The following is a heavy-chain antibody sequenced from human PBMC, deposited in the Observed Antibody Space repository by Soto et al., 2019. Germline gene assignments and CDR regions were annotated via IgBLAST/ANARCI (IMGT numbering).Heavy chain of an antibody. CDR3: VRGKEAGVWFDP. J-gene: IGHJ5*02. CDR2: INGDTGYT. D-gene: IGHD3-10*01. CDR1: GFTFSHHS. Sequence: ASVKVSCKASGFTFSHHSIHWVRQAPGQRLEWMGWINGDTGYTKYSQKFQARLTITWDSSAKTAYMELSSLQSEDTAVYYCVRGKEAGVWFDPWGQGTLVTVSS. V-gene: IGHV1-3*01.